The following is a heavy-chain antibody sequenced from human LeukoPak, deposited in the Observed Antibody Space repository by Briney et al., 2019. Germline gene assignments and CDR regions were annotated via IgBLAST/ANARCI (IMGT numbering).Heavy chain of an antibody. V-gene: IGHV3-74*01. J-gene: IGHJ4*02. Sequence: PGGSLRLSCADTGFTFSSDWMNGVRQAPGKGLVWVSRINSDGSSTNYADSVKGRFTISRDNAKNTLFLQMNSLRADDTAVYYCASALAGQGGGWGQGSLVTVSS. CDR3: ASALAGQGGG. D-gene: IGHD3-16*01. CDR1: GFTFSSDW. CDR2: INSDGSST.